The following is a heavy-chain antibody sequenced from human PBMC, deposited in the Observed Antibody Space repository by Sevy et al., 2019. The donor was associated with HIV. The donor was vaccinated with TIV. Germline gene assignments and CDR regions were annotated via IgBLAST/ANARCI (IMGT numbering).Heavy chain of an antibody. D-gene: IGHD3-3*01. CDR1: GFTFSSYA. J-gene: IGHJ4*02. CDR2: IWYDGTNE. CDR3: TREGLLEWLFSFDY. V-gene: IGHV3-33*04. Sequence: GGFLRLSCAASGFTFSSYAIHWVRQAPGKGLERVAVIWYDGTNEYYADSVKGRFTISRDNSKNTQYLQMNSLRAEDTAVYYCTREGLLEWLFSFDYWGQGTLVTVS.